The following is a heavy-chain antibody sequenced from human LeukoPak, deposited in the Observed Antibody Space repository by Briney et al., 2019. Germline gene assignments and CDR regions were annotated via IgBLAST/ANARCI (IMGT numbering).Heavy chain of an antibody. V-gene: IGHV4-34*01. D-gene: IGHD2-2*01. CDR3: ARGVPAGPAAPAYYFDY. CDR1: GGSFSGYY. J-gene: IGHJ4*02. Sequence: SETLSLTCAVYGGSFSGYYWSWIRQPPGKGLEWIGEINHSGSTNYNPSLKSRVTISVDTSKNQFSLKLSSVTAADTAEYYCARGVPAGPAAPAYYFDYWGQGTLVTVSS. CDR2: INHSGST.